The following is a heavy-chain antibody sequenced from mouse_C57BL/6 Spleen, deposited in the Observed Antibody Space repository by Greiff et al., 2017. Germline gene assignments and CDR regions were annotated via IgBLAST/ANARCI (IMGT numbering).Heavy chain of an antibody. D-gene: IGHD3-2*02. J-gene: IGHJ3*01. Sequence: VQLQQSGAELVRPGASVKLSCTASGFNIKDYYMHWVKQRPEQGLEWIGRIDPEDGDTEYAPKFPGKATMTADTSSNTAYLPLSSLTSEDTAVYYCTETAQATWIAYWGQGTLVTVSA. V-gene: IGHV14-1*01. CDR2: IDPEDGDT. CDR1: GFNIKDYY. CDR3: TETAQATWIAY.